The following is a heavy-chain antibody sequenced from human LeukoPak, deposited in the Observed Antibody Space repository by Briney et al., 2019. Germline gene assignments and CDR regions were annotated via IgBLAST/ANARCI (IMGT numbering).Heavy chain of an antibody. CDR1: GFTFNNYA. Sequence: GGSLRLSCAASGFTFNNYAMSWVRQAPGKGLEWVSVIYAGGSTYYADSVKGRFTISRDNSKNTLYLLMNNLRAEDTAVYYCARAQRGDYMDVWGKGTTVTISS. J-gene: IGHJ6*03. D-gene: IGHD6-25*01. CDR2: IYAGGST. CDR3: ARAQRGDYMDV. V-gene: IGHV3-53*01.